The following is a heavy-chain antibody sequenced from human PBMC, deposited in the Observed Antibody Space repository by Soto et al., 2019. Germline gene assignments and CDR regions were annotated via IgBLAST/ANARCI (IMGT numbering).Heavy chain of an antibody. CDR2: INAGNGNT. V-gene: IGHV1-3*01. D-gene: IGHD5-18*01. J-gene: IGHJ4*02. CDR3: ARDTGYSYGYN. CDR1: GYTFTSYA. Sequence: QVQLVQSGAEVKKPGASVKVSCKASGYTFTSYAMHWVRQAPGQRLEWMGWINAGNGNTKYSQKFQGRVTITRDTSASTAYMEMSSLRSEDTAVYYCARDTGYSYGYNWGQGTLVTVSS.